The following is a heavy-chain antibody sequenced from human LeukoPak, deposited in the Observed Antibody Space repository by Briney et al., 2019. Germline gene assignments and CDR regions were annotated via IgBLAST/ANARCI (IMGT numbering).Heavy chain of an antibody. CDR1: GFSLSSDYF. V-gene: IGHV4-38-2*02. J-gene: IGHJ4*02. Sequence: SETLPLTCAVSGFSLSSDYFWGWIRPPPGKGLEWIGTISHSGTTFYKPSLKTRITISLDTSKNQFSLKMNSVTAAATAVYYCVRDIGQLRSDYWGQGTRVTFSS. CDR3: VRDIGQLRSDY. CDR2: ISHSGTT. D-gene: IGHD2-2*01.